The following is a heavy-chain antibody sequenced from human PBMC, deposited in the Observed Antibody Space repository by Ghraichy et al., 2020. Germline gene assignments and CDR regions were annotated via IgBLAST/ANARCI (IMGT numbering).Heavy chain of an antibody. D-gene: IGHD4-23*01. CDR1: GFTFSSYA. Sequence: GGSLRLSCAASGFTFSSYAMTWVRQAPGRGLEWVSVISASGGTALYADSVKGRFTISRDNSKNTLYLLMNSLRAEDTAVYYCTTHGGFQSYYYYGMDVWGQGTTVTVS. CDR3: TTHGGFQSYYYYGMDV. V-gene: IGHV3-23*01. J-gene: IGHJ6*02. CDR2: ISASGGTA.